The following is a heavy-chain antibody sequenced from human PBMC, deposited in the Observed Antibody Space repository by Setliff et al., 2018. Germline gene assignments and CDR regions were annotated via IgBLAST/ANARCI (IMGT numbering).Heavy chain of an antibody. CDR2: IYWNDEK. J-gene: IGHJ4*02. Sequence: GSGPTLVNPTQTLTLTCTFSGFSLSTSLVGVGWIRQPPGKALEWLALIYWNDEKRYSPSLKSRLTITKDTSKNQVVLTMTNMDPVDTATYYCAHIAGGGNSPRHDCWGQGTLVTVSS. D-gene: IGHD2-21*01. CDR3: AHIAGGGNSPRHDC. V-gene: IGHV2-5*01. CDR1: GFSLSTSLVG.